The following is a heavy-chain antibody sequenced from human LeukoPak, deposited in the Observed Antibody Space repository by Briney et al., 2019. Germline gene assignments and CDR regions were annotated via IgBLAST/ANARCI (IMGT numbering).Heavy chain of an antibody. CDR1: GGTFSSYA. J-gene: IGHJ6*03. CDR3: AIGDIVVVPAAYYYYMDV. Sequence: SVKVSCKASGGTFSSYAISWLRQAPGQGLEWMGGIIPIFGTANYAQKFQGRVTITADESTSTAYMELSSLRSEDTAVYYCAIGDIVVVPAAYYYYMDVWGKGITVTVSS. CDR2: IIPIFGTA. D-gene: IGHD2-2*01. V-gene: IGHV1-69*13.